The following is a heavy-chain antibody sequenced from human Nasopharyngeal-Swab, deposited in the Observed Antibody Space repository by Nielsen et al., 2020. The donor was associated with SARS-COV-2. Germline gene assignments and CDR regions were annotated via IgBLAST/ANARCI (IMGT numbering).Heavy chain of an antibody. D-gene: IGHD3-22*01. CDR1: GFTFSSYS. J-gene: IGHJ4*02. V-gene: IGHV3-21*01. Sequence: GGSLRLSCAASGFTFSSYSMNWVRQAPGKGLEWVSSISSSSSYIYYADSVKGRFTISRDNAKNSLYPQMNSLRAEDTAVYYCARDYYDSSGQNLGLDYWGQGTLVTVSS. CDR3: ARDYYDSSGQNLGLDY. CDR2: ISSSSSYI.